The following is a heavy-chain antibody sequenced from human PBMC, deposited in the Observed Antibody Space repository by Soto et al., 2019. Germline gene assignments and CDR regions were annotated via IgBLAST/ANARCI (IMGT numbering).Heavy chain of an antibody. CDR3: ARHLRSSSTRNYYYGMDV. Sequence: SETLSLTCTVSGCSLSSSSYYWGWSRQPPGKVLEWIGSIYYSGSTYYNPSLKSRVTISVDTSKNQFSLKLSSVTAADTAVYYCARHLRSSSTRNYYYGMDVWGQGTTVS. D-gene: IGHD6-6*01. CDR2: IYYSGST. CDR1: GCSLSSSSYY. V-gene: IGHV4-39*01. J-gene: IGHJ6*02.